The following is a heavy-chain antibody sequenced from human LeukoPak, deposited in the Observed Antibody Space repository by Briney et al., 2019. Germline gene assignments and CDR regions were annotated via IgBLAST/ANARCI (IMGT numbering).Heavy chain of an antibody. CDR1: RFRFSNYA. Sequence: PGASLRLSCAASRFRFSNYAMSWVRQVPGKGLEWVSAISGRDDSTYYADSVKGRFTISRDTSKNTLYLQMNSLRAEDTAVYYCAKWGDYDVLTGYYDSDYWGQGTLVTVSS. J-gene: IGHJ4*02. D-gene: IGHD3-9*01. V-gene: IGHV3-23*01. CDR3: AKWGDYDVLTGYYDSDY. CDR2: ISGRDDST.